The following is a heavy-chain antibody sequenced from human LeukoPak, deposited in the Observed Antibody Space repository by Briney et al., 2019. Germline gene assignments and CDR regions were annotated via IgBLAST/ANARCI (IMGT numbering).Heavy chain of an antibody. V-gene: IGHV3-66*01. CDR2: IYSGGTT. CDR3: ARALPAASHTSFDY. J-gene: IGHJ4*02. Sequence: GGSLRLSCAASGFTVSDNCMSWVRQAPGKGLEWVSIIYSGGTTYYADSVKGRFIISRDISKNTFYLQMNSLRVEDTAVFYCARALPAASHTSFDYWGQGTLVTVSS. CDR1: GFTVSDNC. D-gene: IGHD2-2*01.